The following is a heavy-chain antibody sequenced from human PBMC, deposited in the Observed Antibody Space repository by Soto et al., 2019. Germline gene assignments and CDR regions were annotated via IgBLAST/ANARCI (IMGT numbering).Heavy chain of an antibody. CDR2: MNPSSGGT. D-gene: IGHD1-26*01. CDR3: ARGHEWELQRWFDY. J-gene: IGHJ4*02. CDR1: RYTFSGYY. V-gene: IGHV1-2*02. Sequence: QVQLVQSGAEVKKPGASVKVSCKTSRYTFSGYYMHWVRQAPGQGLEWMGWMNPSSGGTNYAENFQGRVTMTRDTSISTAYMELSGLKSDDTAVYYCARGHEWELQRWFDYWGQGTLVTVSS.